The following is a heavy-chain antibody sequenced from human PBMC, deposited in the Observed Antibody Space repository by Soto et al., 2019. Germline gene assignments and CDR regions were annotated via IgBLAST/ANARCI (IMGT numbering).Heavy chain of an antibody. J-gene: IGHJ5*02. V-gene: IGHV3-23*01. CDR2: ISDTGGGT. Sequence: HPGGSLRLCCAASGVNFSSYAMSWVRQAPGKGLEWVSTISDTGGGTFYAGSVKGRFTISRDNSKNTLYLQMHSLRADDSAIYFCAVGRHKTSGSNTWFDPWGRGTLVTVSS. D-gene: IGHD3-22*01. CDR1: GVNFSSYA. CDR3: AVGRHKTSGSNTWFDP.